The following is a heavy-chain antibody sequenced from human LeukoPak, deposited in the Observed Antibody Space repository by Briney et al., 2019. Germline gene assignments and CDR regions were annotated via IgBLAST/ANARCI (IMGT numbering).Heavy chain of an antibody. CDR2: IHPSGML. CDR3: SRGLDSRKLGY. J-gene: IGHJ4*02. Sequence: RTSETLSLTCTVSGASFNSDDQYWNWIRQSPGKGLEWIGSIHPSGMLYNNPSLESRVTMSRDTSRNQFSLNLNSVTAADTAVYFCSRGLDSRKLGYWGQGILVTVSS. D-gene: IGHD3-22*01. V-gene: IGHV4-31*03. CDR1: GASFNSDDQY.